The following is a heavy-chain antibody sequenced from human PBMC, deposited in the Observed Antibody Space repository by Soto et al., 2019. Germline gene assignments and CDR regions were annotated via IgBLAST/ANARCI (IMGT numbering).Heavy chain of an antibody. J-gene: IGHJ1*01. CDR1: GGSFSGYY. CDR3: ARTYYYDSSGYYRGIRYFQH. Sequence: SETLSLTCAVYGGSFSGYYWSWIRQPPGKGLEWIGEINHSGSTNYNPSLKSRVTISVDTSKNQFSLKLSSVTAADTAVYYCARTYYYDSSGYYRGIRYFQHWGQGTLVTVSS. CDR2: INHSGST. D-gene: IGHD3-22*01. V-gene: IGHV4-34*01.